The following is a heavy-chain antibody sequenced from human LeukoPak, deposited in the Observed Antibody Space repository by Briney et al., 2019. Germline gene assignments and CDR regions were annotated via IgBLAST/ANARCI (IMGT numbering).Heavy chain of an antibody. CDR2: ISSSTSTI. D-gene: IGHD3-22*01. CDR3: ARETYYYDSSGYPDY. V-gene: IGHV3-48*01. CDR1: GFTFSSYS. J-gene: IGHJ4*02. Sequence: PGGSLRPSCAASGFTFSSYSMNWVRQAPGKGLEWVSYISSSTSTIYYADSVKGRFTISRDNGKDSLYLQMNSLRAEDTAVYYCARETYYYDSSGYPDYWGQGTLVTVFS.